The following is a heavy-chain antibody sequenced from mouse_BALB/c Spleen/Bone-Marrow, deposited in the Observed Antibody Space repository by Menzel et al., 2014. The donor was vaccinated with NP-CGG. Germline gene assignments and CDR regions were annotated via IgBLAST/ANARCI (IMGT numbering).Heavy chain of an antibody. Sequence: QVQLQQPGAELVRPGASVKLSCRASGYTFTSYWINWVKQRPGQGLEWIGNIYTSDSYTNYNQRFKDKATLTVDKSSSTSDMQVSSPTAEDSAVYYCTRYGNSHYYAMDYWGQGTSVTVSS. D-gene: IGHD1-1*01. V-gene: IGHV1-69*02. CDR3: TRYGNSHYYAMDY. CDR1: GYTFTSYW. J-gene: IGHJ4*01. CDR2: IYTSDSYT.